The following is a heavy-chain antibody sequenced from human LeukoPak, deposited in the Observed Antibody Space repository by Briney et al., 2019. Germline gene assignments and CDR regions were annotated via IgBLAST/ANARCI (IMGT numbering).Heavy chain of an antibody. J-gene: IGHJ4*02. CDR2: ISGSGGST. CDR1: EFTFDNYA. V-gene: IGHV3-23*01. D-gene: IGHD5-18*01. Sequence: PGGSLRLSCAASEFTFDNYAMSWVRQAPGKGLEWVSAISGSGGSTYYADSVKGRFTISRDNSKNTLYLQMNSLRAEDTAVYYCAKDLGQLWYVFDYWGQGTLVTVSS. CDR3: AKDLGQLWYVFDY.